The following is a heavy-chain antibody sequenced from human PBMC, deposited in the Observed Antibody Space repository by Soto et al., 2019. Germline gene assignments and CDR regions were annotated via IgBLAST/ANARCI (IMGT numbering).Heavy chain of an antibody. V-gene: IGHV1-69*02. CDR1: GDTFNFYT. CDR2: IIPYLSVS. D-gene: IGHD3-10*01. J-gene: IGHJ4*02. Sequence: QVQLVQSGAEVKKPGSSLRVSCKASGDTFNFYTINWVRQAPGLGLEWLGRIIPYLSVSNYAQKFQGRVTIPADTSTSPAYMEVRSLRSEETGMCYCATSFGSGYRAFDYWGQGALVTVSS. CDR3: ATSFGSGYRAFDY.